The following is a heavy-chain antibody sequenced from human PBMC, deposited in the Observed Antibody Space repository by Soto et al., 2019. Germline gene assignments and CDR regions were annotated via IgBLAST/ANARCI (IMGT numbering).Heavy chain of an antibody. CDR1: GGAISSGAHS. CDR2: IHHRGST. Sequence: SETLSLTCAVSGGAISSGAHSWSWIRQSPGRGLEWIGYIHHRGSTYYNPSLKSRVTISVDETTNQFSLKSVSLTAANTCLYYCATGPPPNWNYDPPNWFDPCGEGILVTVSS. J-gene: IGHJ5*02. D-gene: IGHD1-7*01. CDR3: ATGPPPNWNYDPPNWFDP. V-gene: IGHV4-30-2*06.